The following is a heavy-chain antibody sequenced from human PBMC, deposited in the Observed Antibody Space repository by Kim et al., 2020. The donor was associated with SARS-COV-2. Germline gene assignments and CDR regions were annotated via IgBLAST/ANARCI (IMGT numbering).Heavy chain of an antibody. J-gene: IGHJ4*02. CDR3: ARPDLAGEAVAGMEGFDY. D-gene: IGHD6-19*01. CDR2: IIPIFGTA. V-gene: IGHV1-69*13. CDR1: GGTFSSYA. Sequence: SVKVSCKASGGTFSSYAISWVRQAPGQGLEWMGGIIPIFGTANYAQKFQGRVTITADESTSTAYMELSSLRSEDTAVYYCARPDLAGEAVAGMEGFDYWGQGTLVTVSS.